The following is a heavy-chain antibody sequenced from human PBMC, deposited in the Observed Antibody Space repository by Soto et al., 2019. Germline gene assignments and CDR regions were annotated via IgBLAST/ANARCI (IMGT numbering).Heavy chain of an antibody. D-gene: IGHD6-6*01. J-gene: IGHJ6*02. CDR3: ARDGYSSSSWVEHPATSYGMDV. CDR2: IKQDGSEK. CDR1: GFTFSSYW. V-gene: IGHV3-7*03. Sequence: PGGSLRLSCAASGFTFSSYWMSWVRQAPGKGLGWVANIKQDGSEKYYVDSVKGRFTISRDNAKNSLYLQMNSLRAEDTAVYYCARDGYSSSSWVEHPATSYGMDVWGQGTTVTVSS.